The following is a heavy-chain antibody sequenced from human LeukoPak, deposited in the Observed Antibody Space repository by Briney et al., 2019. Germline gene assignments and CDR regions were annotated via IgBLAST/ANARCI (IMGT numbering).Heavy chain of an antibody. V-gene: IGHV4-4*02. CDR1: GGSISSSNW. J-gene: IGHJ5*02. CDR3: ARARSMVRGVIISGLNWFDP. Sequence: SETLSLTCAVSGGSISSSNWWSWVRPPPGQGLEWIGEIYHSGSTNYNPSLKSRVTISVDKSKNQFSLKLSSVTAADTAVYYCARARSMVRGVIISGLNWFDPWGQGTLVTVSS. CDR2: IYHSGST. D-gene: IGHD3-10*01.